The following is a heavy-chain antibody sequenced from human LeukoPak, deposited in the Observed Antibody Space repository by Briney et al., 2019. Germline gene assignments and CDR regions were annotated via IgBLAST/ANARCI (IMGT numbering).Heavy chain of an antibody. D-gene: IGHD3-9*01. CDR2: INHSGST. J-gene: IGHJ4*02. CDR3: ARGLRQPKLRYFDWLLSVGYFDY. CDR1: GGSFSGYY. V-gene: IGHV4-34*01. Sequence: SGTLSLTCAVYGGSFSGYYWSWIRQPPGKGLEWVGEINHSGSTNYNPSLKSRVTISVDTSKNKFSLKLSSVTAAETAVYSCARGLRQPKLRYFDWLLSVGYFDYWGQGTLVTVSS.